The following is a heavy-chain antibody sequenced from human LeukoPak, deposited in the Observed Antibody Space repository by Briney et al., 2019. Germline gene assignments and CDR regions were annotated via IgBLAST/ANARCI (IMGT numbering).Heavy chain of an antibody. CDR3: AKIEQCAVRGTNDY. V-gene: IGHV3-23*01. Sequence: GGSLRLSCAASGVTFSSYAMSWVRQAPGKGLEWVSEIRGSGESTYYADSVKGRFTISRDNSKNMLYLQMNSLRGDETAVYYCAKIEQCAVRGTNDYWGRGTLVLVTA. D-gene: IGHD6-19*01. J-gene: IGHJ4*02. CDR2: IRGSGEST. CDR1: GVTFSSYA.